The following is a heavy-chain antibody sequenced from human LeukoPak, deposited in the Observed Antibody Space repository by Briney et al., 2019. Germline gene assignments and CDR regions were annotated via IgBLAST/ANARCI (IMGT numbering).Heavy chain of an antibody. CDR1: GGTFSSYA. CDR3: ARANRFVSSGYYYAFDI. V-gene: IGHV1-69*04. J-gene: IGHJ3*02. CDR2: IIPILGIA. Sequence: SVKVSCKASGGTFSSYAISWVRQAPGQRLEWMGRIIPILGIANYAQKFQGRVTITADKSTSTAYMELSSLRSEDTAVYYCARANRFVSSGYYYAFDIWGQGTMVTVSS. D-gene: IGHD3-22*01.